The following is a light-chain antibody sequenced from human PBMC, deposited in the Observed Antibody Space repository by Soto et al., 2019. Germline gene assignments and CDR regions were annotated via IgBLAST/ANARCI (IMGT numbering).Light chain of an antibody. CDR1: GGYIGNYNL. J-gene: IGLJ1*01. CDR2: EVN. V-gene: IGLV2-23*02. CDR3: CSYAGSHSYI. Sequence: QSALTQPASVSGSPGQSITISCTGTGGYIGNYNLVSWYRQNPGEAPKLIIYEVNKRPSGISSRLSGSKSGYTAFLTISGLQAEDEADYHCCSYAGSHSYIFGSGTKVTDL.